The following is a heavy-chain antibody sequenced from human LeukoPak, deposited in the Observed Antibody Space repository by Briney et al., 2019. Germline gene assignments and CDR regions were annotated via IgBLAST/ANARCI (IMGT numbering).Heavy chain of an antibody. D-gene: IGHD3-3*01. CDR2: IYTSGST. CDR3: AREVLEVDFWSGYPSYDAFDI. V-gene: IGHV4-4*07. J-gene: IGHJ3*02. CDR1: GGSISSYY. Sequence: PSETLSLTCTVSGGSISSYYWSWIRQPAGEGLEWIGRIYTSGSTNYNPSLKSRVTMSVDTSKNQFSLKLSSVTAADTAVYYCAREVLEVDFWSGYPSYDAFDIWGQGTMVTVSS.